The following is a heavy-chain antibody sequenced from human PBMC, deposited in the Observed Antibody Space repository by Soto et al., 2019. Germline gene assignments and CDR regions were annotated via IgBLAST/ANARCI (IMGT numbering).Heavy chain of an antibody. V-gene: IGHV4-4*07. CDR2: IFSSGST. D-gene: IGHD5-12*01. J-gene: IGHJ4*02. CDR1: GGSINTFY. CDR3: AREGSYSAYNFAHGIQLWSFDF. Sequence: SETLSLTCTVSGGSINTFYWSWVRQPAGKGLEWIGRIFSSGSTSFNPSLESRVAMSVDTSKNHFSLNLGSVTAADMAVYYCAREGSYSAYNFAHGIQLWSFDFWGQGALVTVSS.